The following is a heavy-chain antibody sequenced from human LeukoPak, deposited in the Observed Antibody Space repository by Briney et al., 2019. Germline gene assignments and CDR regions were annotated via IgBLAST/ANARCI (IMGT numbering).Heavy chain of an antibody. Sequence: SETLSLTCTVSGGSISSSDYYWGWIRQPPGKGLEWIGSIYYGGSTYYNPSLKSRVTISVDTSMNQFSLKLSFVTTAGTAVYYCARALGYCSGGSCTRGYNWFDPWGQGTLVTVPS. V-gene: IGHV4-39*01. CDR3: ARALGYCSGGSCTRGYNWFDP. D-gene: IGHD2-15*01. CDR1: GGSISSSDYY. CDR2: IYYGGST. J-gene: IGHJ5*02.